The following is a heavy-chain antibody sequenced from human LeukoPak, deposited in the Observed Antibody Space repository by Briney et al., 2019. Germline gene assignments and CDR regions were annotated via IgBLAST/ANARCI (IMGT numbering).Heavy chain of an antibody. D-gene: IGHD6-19*01. CDR3: ASEVGAVASLG. Sequence: SETLSLTCTVSGGSISSYYWSWIRQPPGKGLEWIGYIYYSGSTNYNPSLKSRVTISADKSKNQFSLKLSSVTAADTAVYYCASEVGAVASLGWGQGTLVTVSS. J-gene: IGHJ4*02. V-gene: IGHV4-59*12. CDR2: IYYSGST. CDR1: GGSISSYY.